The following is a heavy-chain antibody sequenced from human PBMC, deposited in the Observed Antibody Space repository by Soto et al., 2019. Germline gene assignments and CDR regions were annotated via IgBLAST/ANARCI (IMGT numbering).Heavy chain of an antibody. V-gene: IGHV3-15*01. J-gene: IGHJ5*02. CDR2: IKSKTDGGTT. CDR1: GFTFSNAW. CDR3: THSWRIYIYWFVP. D-gene: IGHD3-3*01. Sequence: GVSLRLSCSASGFTFSNAWMSWVRQAPVKGLEWVGRIKSKTDGGTTDYAAPVKGRFTISSDDSKNTLYLQMNSLKTEDTAVYYCTHSWRIYIYWFVPWGPETLDTVST.